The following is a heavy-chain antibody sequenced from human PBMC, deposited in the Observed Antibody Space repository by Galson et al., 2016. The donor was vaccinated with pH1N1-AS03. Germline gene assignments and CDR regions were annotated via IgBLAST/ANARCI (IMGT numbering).Heavy chain of an antibody. J-gene: IGHJ4*02. Sequence: VKVSCKVSGYTFTDYNMHWVQQAPGKGLEWMGLVDPDTSKTKYAEQFQGRVTITADTSRDTAYMDLSGLRSADTAIYYCATDGPRGSLSSWGQGTLVTVSS. CDR3: ATDGPRGSLSS. D-gene: IGHD6-6*01. V-gene: IGHV1-69-2*01. CDR1: GYTFTDYN. CDR2: VDPDTSKT.